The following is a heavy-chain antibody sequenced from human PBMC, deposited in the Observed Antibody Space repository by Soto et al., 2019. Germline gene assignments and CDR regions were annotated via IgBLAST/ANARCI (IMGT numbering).Heavy chain of an antibody. CDR3: ERNFYFWSGPPYGMDV. CDR1: GYSFTSYW. Sequence: GESLKISCKGSGYSFTSYWISWVRQMPGKGLEWMGRIDPSDSYTNYSPSFQGHVTISADKSISTAYLQWSSLKASDTAMYYCERNFYFWSGPPYGMDVCGQGTTVPVSS. D-gene: IGHD3-3*01. V-gene: IGHV5-10-1*01. CDR2: IDPSDSYT. J-gene: IGHJ6*02.